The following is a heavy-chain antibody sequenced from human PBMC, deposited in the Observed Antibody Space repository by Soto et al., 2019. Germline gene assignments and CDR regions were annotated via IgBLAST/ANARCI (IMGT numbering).Heavy chain of an antibody. V-gene: IGHV4-39*01. CDR2: IYYSGST. CDR1: GGSISSSSYY. J-gene: IGHJ5*02. Sequence: QLQLQESGPGLVKPSETLSLTCTVSGGSISSSSYYWGWIRQPPGKGLEWIGSIYYSGSTYYNPSLKSRVTISVDPSKNQFSLKLSSVTAADTAVYYCARGSYSSSSNWFDPWGQGTLVTVSS. D-gene: IGHD6-6*01. CDR3: ARGSYSSSSNWFDP.